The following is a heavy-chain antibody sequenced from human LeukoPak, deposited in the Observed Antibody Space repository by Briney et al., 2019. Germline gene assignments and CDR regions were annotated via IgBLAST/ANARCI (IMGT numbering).Heavy chain of an antibody. CDR2: INSDGSST. J-gene: IGHJ4*02. Sequence: GGSLRLSCTASGFTFRDYGMSWVRQAPGKGLVWVSRINSDGSSTDYADSVKGRFTISRDNAKNTLYLQLNSLRAEDTAVYYCARGSGAWGDSSGYYDYWGQGTLVTVSS. V-gene: IGHV3-74*01. CDR1: GFTFRDYG. D-gene: IGHD3-22*01. CDR3: ARGSGAWGDSSGYYDY.